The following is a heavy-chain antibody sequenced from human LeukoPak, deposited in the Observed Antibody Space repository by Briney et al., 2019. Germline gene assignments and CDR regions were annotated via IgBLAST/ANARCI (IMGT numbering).Heavy chain of an antibody. CDR1: GGSITTTNF. D-gene: IGHD1-26*01. CDR2: ISLAGRT. V-gene: IGHV4-4*02. J-gene: IGHJ4*02. Sequence: SGTLSLTCGVSGGSITTTNFWSWVRQPPGGRLEWIGEISLAGRTRYNPSLESRVNISIDESKNHLYLNLASVTAADTAVYFCSRESGPFCPFGHWGQGTLVAVTS. CDR3: SRESGPFCPFGH.